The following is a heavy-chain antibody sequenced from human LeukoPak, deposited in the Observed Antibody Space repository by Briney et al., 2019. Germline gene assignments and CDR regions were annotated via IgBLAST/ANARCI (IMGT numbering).Heavy chain of an antibody. V-gene: IGHV1-18*01. CDR3: ARVPIPEVLWFGEEQGGYYYYYMDV. D-gene: IGHD3-10*01. CDR1: GYTFTSYG. Sequence: ASVKVSCKASGYTFTSYGISWVRQAPGQGLEWMGWISGYNGKTNYAPKLQGRVTMTTDTSTSTAYMELRSLRSDDTAMYYCARVPIPEVLWFGEEQGGYYYYYMDVWGKGTTVTISS. J-gene: IGHJ6*03. CDR2: ISGYNGKT.